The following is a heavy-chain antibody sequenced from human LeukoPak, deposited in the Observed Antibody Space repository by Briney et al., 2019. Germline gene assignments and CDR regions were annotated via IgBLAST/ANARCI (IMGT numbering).Heavy chain of an antibody. Sequence: PGGSLRLSCAASGFTFSSYGMHWVRQAPGKGLEWVAVIWYDGSNKYYADSVKGRFTISRDNSKNTLYLQMNSLRAEDTAVYYCARDTSRGSFGYWGQGTLVTVSS. J-gene: IGHJ4*02. CDR1: GFTFSSYG. CDR2: IWYDGSNK. V-gene: IGHV3-33*01. CDR3: ARDTSRGSFGY. D-gene: IGHD2/OR15-2a*01.